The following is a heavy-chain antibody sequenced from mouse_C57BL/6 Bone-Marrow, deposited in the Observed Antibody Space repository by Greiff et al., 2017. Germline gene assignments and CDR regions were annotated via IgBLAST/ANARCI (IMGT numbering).Heavy chain of an antibody. Sequence: EVQLQQSGGDLVKPGESLKLSCAASGFTFSSYGMSWVRQTPDKRLEWVATISSGGSYTYYPDSVKGRFTISRDNAKNTLYLQMISLKSEDTAMYYCARQGFAYWGRGTLVTVSA. CDR1: GFTFSSYG. CDR3: ARQGFAY. V-gene: IGHV5-6*01. J-gene: IGHJ3*01. CDR2: ISSGGSYT.